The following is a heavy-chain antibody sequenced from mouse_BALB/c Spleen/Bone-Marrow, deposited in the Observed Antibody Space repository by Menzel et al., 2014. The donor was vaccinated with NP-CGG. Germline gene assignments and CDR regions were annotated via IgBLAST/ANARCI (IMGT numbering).Heavy chain of an antibody. D-gene: IGHD1-1*01. CDR2: ISSGSSTI. V-gene: IGHV5-17*02. CDR1: GFTFSSFG. J-gene: IGHJ2*01. Sequence: EVQRVESGGGLVQPGGSRKLSCAASGFTFSSFGMHWVRQAPEKGLEWVAYISSGSSTIYYADTVMGRFTISRENPKNTLVQQMTSLRTEDTAMYYCARSGSSSGYFDYWGQGTTLTVSS. CDR3: ARSGSSSGYFDY.